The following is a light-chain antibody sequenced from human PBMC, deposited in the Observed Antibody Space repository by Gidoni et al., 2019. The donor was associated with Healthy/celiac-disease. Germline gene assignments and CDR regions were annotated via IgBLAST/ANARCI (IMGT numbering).Light chain of an antibody. Sequence: DIQMTHSPSSLSASVGDRVTITCRASQSISSYLNWYQQKPGKAPKLLIYAASSLQSGVPSRFSGSGSGTDFTITISSLQPEDFATYYCQQSYSTRHTFGQGTRLEIK. J-gene: IGKJ5*01. CDR3: QQSYSTRHT. CDR1: QSISSY. CDR2: AAS. V-gene: IGKV1-39*01.